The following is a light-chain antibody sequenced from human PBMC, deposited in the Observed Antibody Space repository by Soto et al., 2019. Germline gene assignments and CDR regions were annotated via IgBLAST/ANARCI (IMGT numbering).Light chain of an antibody. CDR1: KSVSNN. CDR3: QQYNYWSPWK. CDR2: DAS. J-gene: IGKJ1*01. V-gene: IGKV3-15*01. Sequence: ILMTQSPATQSVSPGERTTLSCRASKSVSNNLAWYQQKPGQAPRLLIYDASPRSTGITARFSGSESGTEFTLAISGLLSEDGAVYYCQQYNYWSPWKCGQGTEVEIK.